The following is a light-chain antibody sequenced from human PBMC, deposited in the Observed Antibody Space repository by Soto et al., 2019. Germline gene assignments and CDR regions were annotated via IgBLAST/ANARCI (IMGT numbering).Light chain of an antibody. J-gene: IGKJ1*01. CDR2: DAS. CDR3: QQYNTYGT. V-gene: IGKV1-5*01. Sequence: DIQMTQSPSTLSASVGDRVTITCRASQSISSWLAWYQQKPGKAPKLLIYDASSLESGVPSRFSGSGSGTEFTLTISSLQPDDFATYYCQQYNTYGTFGQGNKVEIK. CDR1: QSISSW.